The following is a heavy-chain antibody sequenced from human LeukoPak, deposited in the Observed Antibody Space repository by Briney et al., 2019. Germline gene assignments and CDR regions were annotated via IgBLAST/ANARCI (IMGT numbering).Heavy chain of an antibody. CDR3: ARKRMDTAMVSYYYYGMDV. J-gene: IGHJ6*04. CDR2: IIPIFGTA. Sequence: SVKVSCKASGGTFSSYAISWVRQAPGQGLEWMGGIIPIFGTANYAQKFQGRVTITADKSTSTAYMELSSLRSEDTAVYYCARKRMDTAMVSYYYYGMDVWGKGTTVTVSS. D-gene: IGHD5-18*01. CDR1: GGTFSSYA. V-gene: IGHV1-69*06.